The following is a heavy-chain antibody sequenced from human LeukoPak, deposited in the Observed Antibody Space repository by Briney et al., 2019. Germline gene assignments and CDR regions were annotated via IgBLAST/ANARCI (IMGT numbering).Heavy chain of an antibody. Sequence: GGSLRLSCAASGFTFSSYGMHWVRPAPGKGLEWVAVIWYDGSNKYYADSVKGRFTISRDNSKNTLYLQMNSLRAEDAAVYYCARADLAGTRYYGMDVWGQGTTVTVSS. CDR1: GFTFSSYG. V-gene: IGHV3-33*01. D-gene: IGHD6-19*01. J-gene: IGHJ6*02. CDR2: IWYDGSNK. CDR3: ARADLAGTRYYGMDV.